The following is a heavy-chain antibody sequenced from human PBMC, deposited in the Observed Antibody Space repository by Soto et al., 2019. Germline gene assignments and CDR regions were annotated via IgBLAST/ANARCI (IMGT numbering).Heavy chain of an antibody. CDR2: IYYSGST. J-gene: IGHJ5*02. CDR1: GGSISSSSYY. CDR3: ARHLGRYCSGGSCYPTGNWFDP. V-gene: IGHV4-39*01. D-gene: IGHD2-15*01. Sequence: SEPLSLACNVSGGSISSSSYYRGWIGQPPGKWLAWIGSIYYSGSTYYNPSLRSRVTISVDTSKNQFSLKLSSVTAADTAVYYCARHLGRYCSGGSCYPTGNWFDPWGQGTLLTVS.